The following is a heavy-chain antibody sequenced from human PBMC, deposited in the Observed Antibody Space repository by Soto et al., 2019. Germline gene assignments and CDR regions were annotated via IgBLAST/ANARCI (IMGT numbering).Heavy chain of an antibody. CDR1: GGSISSGDYY. J-gene: IGHJ4*02. CDR2: IYYSGST. D-gene: IGHD2-2*01. Sequence: PSETLSLTCTVSGGSISSGDYYWSWIRQHPGKGLGWIGYIYYSGSTYYNPSLKSRVTISVDTSKNQFSLKLSSVTAADTAVYYCAKDDNAVTLFDYWGQGTLVTVSS. CDR3: AKDDNAVTLFDY. V-gene: IGHV4-31*03.